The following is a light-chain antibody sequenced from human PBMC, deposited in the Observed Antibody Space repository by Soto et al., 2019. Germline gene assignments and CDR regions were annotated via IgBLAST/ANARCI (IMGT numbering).Light chain of an antibody. CDR1: QSVSGN. V-gene: IGKV3-15*01. CDR3: QQYNNWLFT. Sequence: EIVMTQSPATLSVSPGERVTLSCRASQSVSGNLAWYQQKPGQAPRRLIYGASTRATGIPARFSGSGSGTEFTLTISSLQSEDFAVYYCQQYNNWLFTFGGGTRVEIK. J-gene: IGKJ4*01. CDR2: GAS.